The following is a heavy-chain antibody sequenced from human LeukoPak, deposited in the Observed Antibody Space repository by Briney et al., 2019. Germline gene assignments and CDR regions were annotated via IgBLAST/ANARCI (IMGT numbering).Heavy chain of an antibody. D-gene: IGHD3-10*01. J-gene: IGHJ5*02. CDR3: ARGDYYL. V-gene: IGHV4-34*01. CDR1: GGSFSGYY. Sequence: PSETLSLTCAVYGGSFSGYYWSWIRQPPGKGLEWIGEINHSGSTNYNPSLKSRVTISVDTSKNQFSLKLSSVTAADTAVYYCARGDYYLWGQGTLVTVSS. CDR2: INHSGST.